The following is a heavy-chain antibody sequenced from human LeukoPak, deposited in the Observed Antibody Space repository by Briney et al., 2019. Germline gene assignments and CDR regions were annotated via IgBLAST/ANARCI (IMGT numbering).Heavy chain of an antibody. Sequence: PSETLSLTCTVSGDSISSYYWNWIRQPPGKGLEWIGSIYYSGSTNYNPSLKSRVTISVDTSKSQFSLKLISVTAADTAVYYCARAHYYGSGSYSDYWGQGTLVTVSS. V-gene: IGHV4-59*01. CDR1: GDSISSYY. J-gene: IGHJ4*02. CDR2: IYYSGST. CDR3: ARAHYYGSGSYSDY. D-gene: IGHD3-10*01.